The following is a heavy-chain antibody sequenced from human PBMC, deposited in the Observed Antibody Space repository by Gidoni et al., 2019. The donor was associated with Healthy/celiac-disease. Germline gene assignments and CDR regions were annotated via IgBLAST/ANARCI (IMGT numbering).Heavy chain of an antibody. CDR1: GFTFSSYG. CDR2: ISYDGSNK. J-gene: IGHJ4*02. V-gene: IGHV3-30*18. Sequence: QVQLVESGGGVVQPGRSLRLSCAASGFTFSSYGMHWVRQAPGKGLEWVAVISYDGSNKYYADSVKGRFTISRDNSKNTLYLQMNSLRAEDTAVYYCAKDRVVGIQLWLFRVGTSLDYWGQGTLVTVSS. CDR3: AKDRVVGIQLWLFRVGTSLDY. D-gene: IGHD5-18*01.